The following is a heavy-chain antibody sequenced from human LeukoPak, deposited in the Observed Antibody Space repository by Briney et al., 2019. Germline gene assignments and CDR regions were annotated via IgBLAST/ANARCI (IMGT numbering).Heavy chain of an antibody. CDR1: GYTFTSYY. CDR3: ASPPVPQAAAITPGYFYYYMDV. V-gene: IGHV1-46*01. D-gene: IGHD6-13*01. Sequence: ASVKVSCKASGYTFTSYYMHWVRQAPGQGLEWMGITNPSGGSTSYAQKFQGRVTMTRDMSTSTVYMELSSLRSEDTAVYYCASPPVPQAAAITPGYFYYYMDVWGKGTTVTVSS. J-gene: IGHJ6*03. CDR2: TNPSGGST.